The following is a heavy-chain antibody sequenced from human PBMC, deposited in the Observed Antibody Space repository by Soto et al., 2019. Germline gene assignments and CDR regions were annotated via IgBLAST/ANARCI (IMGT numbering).Heavy chain of an antibody. CDR1: GGTISSYY. CDR3: ARMNYYDTSGYPFDY. Sequence: PSETLSLTCTASGGTISSYYWSWIRQPPGKGLEWIGYIYFRGTTNYNPSLKSRVTMSADTSKNQFSLKLNSVTAADTAVYYCARMNYYDTSGYPFDYWGQGMMVTVS. D-gene: IGHD3-22*01. V-gene: IGHV4-59*01. J-gene: IGHJ4*02. CDR2: IYFRGTT.